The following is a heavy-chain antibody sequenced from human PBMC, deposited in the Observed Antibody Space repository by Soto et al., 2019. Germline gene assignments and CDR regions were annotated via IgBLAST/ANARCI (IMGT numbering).Heavy chain of an antibody. J-gene: IGHJ4*02. Sequence: GGSLRLSCAASGFTFSSYGMHWVRQAPGKGLEWVAVIWYDGSNKYYADSVKGRFTISRDNSKNTLYLQMNSLRAEDTAVYYCARGDYYDSSGYYHPPGFDYWGQGTLVTVSS. CDR1: GFTFSSYG. V-gene: IGHV3-33*01. CDR2: IWYDGSNK. D-gene: IGHD3-22*01. CDR3: ARGDYYDSSGYYHPPGFDY.